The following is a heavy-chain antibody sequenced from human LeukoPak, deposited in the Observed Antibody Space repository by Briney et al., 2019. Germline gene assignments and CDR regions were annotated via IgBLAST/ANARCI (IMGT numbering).Heavy chain of an antibody. V-gene: IGHV4-59*01. CDR2: IYYSGST. D-gene: IGHD5-18*01. Sequence: PSETLSLTCTVSGGSISSYYWSWIRQPPGKGLERIGYIYYSGSTNYNPSLKSRVTISVDTSKNQFSLKLSSVTAADTAVYYCARIAQGYSYGENWFDPWGQGTLVTVSS. J-gene: IGHJ5*02. CDR3: ARIAQGYSYGENWFDP. CDR1: GGSISSYY.